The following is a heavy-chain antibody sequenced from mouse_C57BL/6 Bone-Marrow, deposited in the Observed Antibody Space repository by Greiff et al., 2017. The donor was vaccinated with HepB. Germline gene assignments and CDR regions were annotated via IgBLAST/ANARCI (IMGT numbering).Heavy chain of an antibody. Sequence: ESGPGLVKPSQSLSLTCSVTGYSITSGYYWNWIRQFPGNKLEWMGYISYDGSNNYNPSLKNRISITRDTSKNQFFLKLNSVTTEDTATYYCARGSDDGYYAMDYWGQGTSVTVSS. CDR2: ISYDGSN. CDR3: ARGSDDGYYAMDY. J-gene: IGHJ4*01. V-gene: IGHV3-6*01. CDR1: GYSITSGYY. D-gene: IGHD2-3*01.